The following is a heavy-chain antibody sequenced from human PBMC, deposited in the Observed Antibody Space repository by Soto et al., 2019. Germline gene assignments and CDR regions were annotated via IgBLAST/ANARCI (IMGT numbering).Heavy chain of an antibody. V-gene: IGHV1-18*01. D-gene: IGHD2-21*02. CDR2: ISAYNGNT. CDR1: GYTFTSYG. J-gene: IGHJ4*02. Sequence: QVQLVQSGAEVKKPGASVKVSCKASGYTFTSYGISWVRQAPGQGLEWMGWISAYNGNTNYAQKLQGRVTITTDTSTSTAYMERRSLRSDATAVYYCARVGRGGGGNSRSPPDYWGQRTLVTVAS. CDR3: ARVGRGGGGNSRSPPDY.